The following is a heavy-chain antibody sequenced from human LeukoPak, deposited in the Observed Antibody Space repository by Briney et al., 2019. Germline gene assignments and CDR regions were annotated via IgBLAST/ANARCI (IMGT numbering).Heavy chain of an antibody. CDR3: ARGAYSSSAAYYYYYMDV. CDR1: GYTFTSYD. Sequence: ASVKVSCKASGYTFTSYDINWVRQATGQGLEWMGWMNPNSGNTGYAQKFQGRVTMTRSTSISTAYMELSSLRSEDTAVYYCARGAYSSSAAYYYYYMDVWGKGTTVTVSS. V-gene: IGHV1-8*01. J-gene: IGHJ6*03. D-gene: IGHD6-6*01. CDR2: MNPNSGNT.